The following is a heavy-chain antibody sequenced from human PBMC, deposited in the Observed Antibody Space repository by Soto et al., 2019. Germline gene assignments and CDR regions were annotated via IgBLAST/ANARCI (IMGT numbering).Heavy chain of an antibody. V-gene: IGHV3-33*01. D-gene: IGHD3-10*01. Sequence: QVQLVESGGGVVQPGRSLRLSCAASGFTFSSYGMHWVRQAPGKGLEWVAVIWYDGSNKYYADSVKGRFTISRDNSKNTWYLQMNSLRAEDTAVYYCARDSMVRGVIMTSRFDYWGQGTLVTVSS. J-gene: IGHJ4*02. CDR1: GFTFSSYG. CDR3: ARDSMVRGVIMTSRFDY. CDR2: IWYDGSNK.